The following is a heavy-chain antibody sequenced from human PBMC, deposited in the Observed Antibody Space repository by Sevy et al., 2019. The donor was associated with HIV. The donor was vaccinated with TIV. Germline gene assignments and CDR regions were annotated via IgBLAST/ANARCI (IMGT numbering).Heavy chain of an antibody. D-gene: IGHD2-21*02. CDR3: AGVAVEYCTDDCYHRFDY. CDR2: ISYSGTNK. Sequence: GGSLRLSCAASGFTFTLYAIHWVRQAPGKGLEWVALISYSGTNKYYADSVKGRLTISREDSKNTAYLQMNNLGTDDTAVYYCAGVAVEYCTDDCYHRFDYWGQGTQVTVSS. CDR1: GFTFTLYA. J-gene: IGHJ4*02. V-gene: IGHV3-30-3*01.